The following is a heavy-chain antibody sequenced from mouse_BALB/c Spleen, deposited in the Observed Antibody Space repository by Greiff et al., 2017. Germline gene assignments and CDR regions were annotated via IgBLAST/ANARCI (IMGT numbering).Heavy chain of an antibody. J-gene: IGHJ4*01. D-gene: IGHD2-4*01. V-gene: IGHV1-7*01. CDR3: ARWGITRNYYAMDY. Sequence: QVQLQQSGAELAKPGASVKMSCKASGYTFTSYWMHWVKQRPGQGLEWIGYINPSTGYTEYNQKFKDKATLTADKSSSTAYMQLSSLTSEDSAVYYCARWGITRNYYAMDYWGQGTSVTVSS. CDR2: INPSTGYT. CDR1: GYTFTSYW.